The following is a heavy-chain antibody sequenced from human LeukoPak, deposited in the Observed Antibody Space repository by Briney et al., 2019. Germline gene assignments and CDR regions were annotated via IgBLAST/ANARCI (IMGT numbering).Heavy chain of an antibody. CDR1: GFTFSAYT. CDR3: AREGGRRRASNFDWFDP. J-gene: IGHJ5*02. CDR2: VSSNSAYI. Sequence: GGSLRLSCAASGFTFSAYTMNWVRQAPGKGLEWVSAVSSNSAYIYYSDSLRGRFTISRDNAKSLLYLQINSLRADDTAVYYCAREGGRRRASNFDWFDPWGQGTLVTVSS. V-gene: IGHV3-21*06. D-gene: IGHD3-16*01.